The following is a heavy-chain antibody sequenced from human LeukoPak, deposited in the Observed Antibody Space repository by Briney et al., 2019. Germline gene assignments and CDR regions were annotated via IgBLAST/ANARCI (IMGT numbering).Heavy chain of an antibody. Sequence: GGSLRLSCAASGFTFSSYSMNWVRQAPGKGLEWVSSISSSSSYIYYADSVKGRFTISRDNAKNSLYLQMNSLRAEDTAVYYCATAYFDWLFPLRYWGQGTLVTASS. V-gene: IGHV3-21*01. CDR2: ISSSSSYI. CDR3: ATAYFDWLFPLRY. CDR1: GFTFSSYS. D-gene: IGHD3-9*01. J-gene: IGHJ4*02.